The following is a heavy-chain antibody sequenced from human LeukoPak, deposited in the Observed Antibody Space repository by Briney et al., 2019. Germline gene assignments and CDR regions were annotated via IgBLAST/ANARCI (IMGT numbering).Heavy chain of an antibody. V-gene: IGHV3-23*01. CDR2: ISGSGSTT. Sequence: GGSLRLSCAASGFTFSSYAMSWVRQAPGKGLEWVSAISGSGSTTYSADSVKGRFTISRDNSQNTLYLQMNSLRAEDTAVYYCAKLSVVRGVITPVDYWGQGTLVTVSS. D-gene: IGHD3-10*01. CDR3: AKLSVVRGVITPVDY. CDR1: GFTFSSYA. J-gene: IGHJ4*02.